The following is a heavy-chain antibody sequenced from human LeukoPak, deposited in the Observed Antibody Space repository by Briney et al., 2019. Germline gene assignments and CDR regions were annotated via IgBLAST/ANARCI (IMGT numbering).Heavy chain of an antibody. CDR1: GYTFSNYG. Sequence: ASVKVSCKASGYTFSNYGISWVRQAPGQGLEWMGWISAYNGNTNYAQKVQGRVTMTTDTSTNTAYMELRSLRSDDTAVYYCARDVYYDFWSATGNDYWGQGTLVTVSS. J-gene: IGHJ4*02. D-gene: IGHD3-3*01. CDR2: ISAYNGNT. V-gene: IGHV1-18*01. CDR3: ARDVYYDFWSATGNDY.